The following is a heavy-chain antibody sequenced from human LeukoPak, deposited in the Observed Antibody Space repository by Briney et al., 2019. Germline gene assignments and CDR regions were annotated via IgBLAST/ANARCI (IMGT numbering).Heavy chain of an antibody. V-gene: IGHV4-59*01. J-gene: IGHJ3*02. CDR3: ARDGRDGHNFGDDAFDI. Sequence: SETLSLTCTVSGGSISSYYWSWIRQPPGKGLEWIGYIYYSGSTNYNPSLKSRVTISVDTSKNQFSLKLSSVTAADTAVYYCARDGRDGHNFGDDAFDIWGQGTMVTVSS. D-gene: IGHD5-24*01. CDR2: IYYSGST. CDR1: GGSISSYY.